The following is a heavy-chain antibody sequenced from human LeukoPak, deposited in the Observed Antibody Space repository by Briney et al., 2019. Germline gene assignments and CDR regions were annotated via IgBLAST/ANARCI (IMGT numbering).Heavy chain of an antibody. D-gene: IGHD3-3*01. CDR2: IKEDGSEK. J-gene: IGHJ4*02. V-gene: IGHV3-7*01. Sequence: PGGSLRLSCAASGVTFSNFAMIWVRQAPGKGLEWVANIKEDGSEKYYVDSVKGRFTISRDNAKNSLYLQMNSLRAEDTAVYYCARDRNDFWSGFFDYWGQGILVTVSS. CDR1: GVTFSNFA. CDR3: ARDRNDFWSGFFDY.